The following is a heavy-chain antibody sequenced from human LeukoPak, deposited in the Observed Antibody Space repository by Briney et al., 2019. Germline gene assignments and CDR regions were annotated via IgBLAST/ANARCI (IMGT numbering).Heavy chain of an antibody. V-gene: IGHV3-21*01. CDR2: ISMSSSYI. CDR3: ARGGYDFWSGYYITFFDY. D-gene: IGHD3-3*01. J-gene: IGHJ4*02. CDR1: GFTVSIYS. Sequence: PGGSLRLSCAASGFTVSIYSMNWVRQAPGKGLGWVSSISMSSSYIYYAESGKGRFTIYRDNAKNSLYLQMNSLRAEDTAVYYCARGGYDFWSGYYITFFDYWGQGTLVTVSS.